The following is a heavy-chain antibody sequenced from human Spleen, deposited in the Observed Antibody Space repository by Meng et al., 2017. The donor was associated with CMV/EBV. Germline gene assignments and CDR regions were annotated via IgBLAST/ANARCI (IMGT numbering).Heavy chain of an antibody. Sequence: GITFSDYYMSWIRPAPGKGLEWVSSITSAGTMYYTDSVKGRFTISRDNAKNSLYLQMNSLRAEDTAVYFCAKFVDIVEVVAKTWYFDLWGRGTLVTAPQ. J-gene: IGHJ2*01. CDR3: AKFVDIVEVVAKTWYFDL. V-gene: IGHV3-11*01. CDR1: GITFSDYY. CDR2: ITSAGTM. D-gene: IGHD2-15*01.